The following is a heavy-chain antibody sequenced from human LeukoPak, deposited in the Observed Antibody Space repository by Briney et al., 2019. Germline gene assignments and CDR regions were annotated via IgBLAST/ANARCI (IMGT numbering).Heavy chain of an antibody. D-gene: IGHD3-16*01. V-gene: IGHV3-66*01. CDR1: RFTVSSNY. CDR3: ARDERGRAAEDY. J-gene: IGHJ4*02. Sequence: GGSLRLSCAASRFTVSSNYMSSVRQAPGKGVEGVSVIYIGGTTYYADSVKGRFTISRDNSKNTLYLQMNSLRAEDTAVYYCARDERGRAAEDYWGQGTLVTVSS. CDR2: IYIGGTT.